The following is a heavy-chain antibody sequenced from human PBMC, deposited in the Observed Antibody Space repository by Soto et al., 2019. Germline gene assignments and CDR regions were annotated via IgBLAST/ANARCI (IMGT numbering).Heavy chain of an antibody. CDR1: GDSVSSNSAA. J-gene: IGHJ5*02. D-gene: IGHD2-15*01. CDR3: PKEVEVATWFDP. V-gene: IGHV6-1*01. Sequence: PSQTLSLTCAISGDSVSSNSAAWNWIRQSPSRGLEWLGRTYYRSKWYNDYAVSVKSRITINPDTSKNQFSLQLNSVTPEDTAVYYFPKEVEVATWFDPWGQETLLTVSS. CDR2: TYYRSKWYN.